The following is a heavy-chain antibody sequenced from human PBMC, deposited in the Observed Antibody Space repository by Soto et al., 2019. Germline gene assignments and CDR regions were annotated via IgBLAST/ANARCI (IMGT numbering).Heavy chain of an antibody. CDR2: VSPPFRTS. D-gene: IGHD3-10*01. Sequence: QVQLVQSGAEVKKPGSSVKVSCKTSGVSFNNNGIGWVRQAPGHGLEWMGGVSPPFRTSNYARKFQGSISITGDASTGTGNVELSSLTSEDTAQYYCARVLYYGSGSYSPYGMDVWGQGTTVTVSS. CDR1: GVSFNNNG. J-gene: IGHJ6*02. V-gene: IGHV1-69*01. CDR3: ARVLYYGSGSYSPYGMDV.